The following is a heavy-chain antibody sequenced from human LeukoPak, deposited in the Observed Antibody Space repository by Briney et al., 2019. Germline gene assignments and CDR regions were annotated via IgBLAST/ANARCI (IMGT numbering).Heavy chain of an antibody. D-gene: IGHD2-15*01. CDR2: ISAYNGNT. V-gene: IGHV1-18*01. J-gene: IGHJ4*02. Sequence: GASVKVSCKASGYAFTNYTIHWVRQAPGQRLEWMGWISAYNGNTNYAQKLQGRVTMTTDTSTSTAYMELRSLRSDDTAVYYCARDLHCSGGSCYYLGLSSFDYWGQGTLVTVSS. CDR3: ARDLHCSGGSCYYLGLSSFDY. CDR1: GYAFTNYT.